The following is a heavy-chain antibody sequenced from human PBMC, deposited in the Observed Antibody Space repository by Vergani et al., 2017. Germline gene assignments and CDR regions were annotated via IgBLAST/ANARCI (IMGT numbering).Heavy chain of an antibody. CDR3: ARDHGNNGDYNFDY. V-gene: IGHV1-18*04. D-gene: IGHD2-8*01. J-gene: IGHJ4*02. Sequence: QVQLVQSGAEVKKPGASVKVSCEGSGYTFRNYGISWVRQAPGEGLEWLGWISVHNGETKIAQKLQGRVTLTRDTSTDTAYMERGSLGSDDTAVYYCARDHGNNGDYNFDYWGQGTLVTVSS. CDR2: ISVHNGET. CDR1: GYTFRNYG.